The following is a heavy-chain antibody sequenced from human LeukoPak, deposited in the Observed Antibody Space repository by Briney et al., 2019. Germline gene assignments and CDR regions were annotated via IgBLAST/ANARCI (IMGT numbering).Heavy chain of an antibody. Sequence: ASVKVSCKASGYTFTGYDMHWVRQAPGQGLEWMGWINPNSGGTNYAQKFQGRVTMTRDTSISTAYMELSRLRSDDTAVYYCARDLGYYDSSGYYVGHDWGQGTLVTVSS. J-gene: IGHJ4*02. CDR1: GYTFTGYD. V-gene: IGHV1-2*02. CDR3: ARDLGYYDSSGYYVGHD. CDR2: INPNSGGT. D-gene: IGHD3-22*01.